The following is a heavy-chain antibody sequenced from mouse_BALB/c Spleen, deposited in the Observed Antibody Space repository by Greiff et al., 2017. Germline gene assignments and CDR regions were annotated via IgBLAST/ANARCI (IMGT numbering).Heavy chain of an antibody. J-gene: IGHJ3*01. Sequence: EVMLVESGGGLVKPGGSLKLSCAASGFTFSSYSMSWVRQSPEKRLEWVADISSGGSYTYYPDTVTGRFTISRDNAKNTLYLEMSSLRSEDTAMYYCARVGGWFAYWGQGTLVTVSA. D-gene: IGHD4-1*01. CDR3: ARVGGWFAY. V-gene: IGHV5-9-4*01. CDR1: GFTFSSYS. CDR2: ISSGGSYT.